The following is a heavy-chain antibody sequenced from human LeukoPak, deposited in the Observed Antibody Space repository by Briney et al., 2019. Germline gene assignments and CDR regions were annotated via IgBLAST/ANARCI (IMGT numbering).Heavy chain of an antibody. D-gene: IGHD1-26*01. CDR2: IKTKSDGGTT. V-gene: IGHV3-15*01. CDR3: TTPRYSGASPFDY. CDR1: GFTFTNAW. J-gene: IGHJ4*02. Sequence: GGSLRLSCEASGFTFTNAWMSWVRQAPGKGLEWVGRIKTKSDGGTTDYAAPVKGRFTVSRDDSKNMLYVQMNSLKTEGPAVYYRTTPRYSGASPFDYWGQGTLVTVSS.